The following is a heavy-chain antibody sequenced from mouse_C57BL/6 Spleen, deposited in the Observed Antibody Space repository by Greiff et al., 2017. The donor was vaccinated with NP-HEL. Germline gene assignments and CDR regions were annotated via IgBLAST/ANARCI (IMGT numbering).Heavy chain of an antibody. J-gene: IGHJ1*03. CDR1: GYTFTDYE. Sequence: VKLQESGAELVRPGASVTLSCKASGYTFTDYEMHWVKQTPVHGLEWIGAIDPETGGTAYNQKFKGKAILTADKSSSTAYMELRSLTSEDSAVYYCTRENGYYRYFDVWGTGTTVTVSS. V-gene: IGHV1-15*01. CDR3: TRENGYYRYFDV. D-gene: IGHD2-2*01. CDR2: IDPETGGT.